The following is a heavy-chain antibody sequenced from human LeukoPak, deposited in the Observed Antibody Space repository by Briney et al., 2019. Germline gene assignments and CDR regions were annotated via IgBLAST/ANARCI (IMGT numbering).Heavy chain of an antibody. J-gene: IGHJ3*02. D-gene: IGHD3-22*01. V-gene: IGHV1-69*04. Sequence: SVKVSCKASGGTFSSYAISWVRQDPGQGLEWMGRINPILGIANYAQKFQGRVTMTADKYTSTAYMELSSLRSEDTAVYYCAREGTMIVVVIEDAFDIWGQGTMVTVSS. CDR3: AREGTMIVVVIEDAFDI. CDR1: GGTFSSYA. CDR2: INPILGIA.